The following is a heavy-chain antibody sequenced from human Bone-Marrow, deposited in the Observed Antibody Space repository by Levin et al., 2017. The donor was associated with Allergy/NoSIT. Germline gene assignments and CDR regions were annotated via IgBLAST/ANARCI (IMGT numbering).Heavy chain of an antibody. Sequence: SETLSLTCTVSGGSISSYYWSWIRQPPGKGLEWIGYIYYSGSTNYNPSLKSRVTISVDTSKNQFSLKLSSVTAADTAVYYCARDRRDQADAFDIWGQGTMVTVSS. CDR1: GGSISSYY. V-gene: IGHV4-59*01. CDR3: ARDRRDQADAFDI. J-gene: IGHJ3*02. CDR2: IYYSGST.